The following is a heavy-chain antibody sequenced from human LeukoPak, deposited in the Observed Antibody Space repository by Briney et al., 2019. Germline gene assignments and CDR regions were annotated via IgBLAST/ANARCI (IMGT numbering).Heavy chain of an antibody. CDR1: GFTLSTYW. J-gene: IGHJ3*02. Sequence: GGSLRLSCAASGFTLSTYWMTWVRQAPGQGLEWVANIKEDGSEKYYVDSVKGRFTISRDNAKNSLYLQMNSLRAEDTAVYYCVSSAFDIWGQGTLVTVSS. CDR2: IKEDGSEK. CDR3: VSSAFDI. V-gene: IGHV3-7*01.